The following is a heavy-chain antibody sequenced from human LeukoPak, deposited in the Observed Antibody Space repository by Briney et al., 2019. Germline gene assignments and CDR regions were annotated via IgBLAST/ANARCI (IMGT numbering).Heavy chain of an antibody. V-gene: IGHV3-23*01. Sequence: GGSLRLSCAASGFTFSTYTMNWVRQAPGKGLEWVSASDSGGSTYYADSVKGRFTISRDNSKNTLFLQMNSLRAEDTAIYYCAKNSVATAPFSWGQGTLVTVSS. D-gene: IGHD5-12*01. CDR3: AKNSVATAPFS. CDR1: GFTFSTYT. CDR2: SDSGGST. J-gene: IGHJ5*02.